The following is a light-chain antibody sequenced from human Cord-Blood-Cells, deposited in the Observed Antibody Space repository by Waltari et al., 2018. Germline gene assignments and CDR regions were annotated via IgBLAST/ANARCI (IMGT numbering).Light chain of an antibody. J-gene: IGLJ1*01. CDR3: QSYDSSLSGHV. Sequence: QSVLTQPPSVSGAPGQRVTIPCTGSSSNIGAGYEVHWYQQLPGPAPKLLIYGNSNRPSGVPDRFSGSKSGTSASLAITGLQAEDEADYYCQSYDSSLSGHVFGTGTKVTVL. V-gene: IGLV1-40*01. CDR2: GNS. CDR1: SSNIGAGYE.